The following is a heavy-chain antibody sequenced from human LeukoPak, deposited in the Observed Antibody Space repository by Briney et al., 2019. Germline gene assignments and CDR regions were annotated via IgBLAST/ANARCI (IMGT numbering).Heavy chain of an antibody. CDR1: GFTFSSYD. Sequence: PGGSLRLSCAASGFTFSSYDMSWVRQAPGKGLEWVSTISGSGGSTYYADSVRRRFTISRDNSKNTLYVQMNSLRAEDTAVYYCAKEGYSRGYYSYYYMDVWGKGTTVTVSS. CDR3: AKEGYSRGYYSYYYMDV. V-gene: IGHV3-23*01. D-gene: IGHD6-13*01. J-gene: IGHJ6*03. CDR2: ISGSGGST.